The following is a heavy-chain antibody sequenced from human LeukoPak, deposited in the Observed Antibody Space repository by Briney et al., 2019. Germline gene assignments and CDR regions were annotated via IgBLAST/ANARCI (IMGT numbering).Heavy chain of an antibody. CDR1: GFTVSSNY. J-gene: IGHJ4*02. D-gene: IGHD6-19*01. V-gene: IGHV3-23*01. Sequence: PGGSLRLSCAASGFTVSSNYMSWVRQAPGKGLEWVSALSGSGDTTYYADSVKGRFTISRDNSKKTLYLQMNSLIVEDTAVYFCATGKSEYRGGWPRGTLWGQGTLVSVSS. CDR3: ATGKSEYRGGWPRGTL. CDR2: LSGSGDTT.